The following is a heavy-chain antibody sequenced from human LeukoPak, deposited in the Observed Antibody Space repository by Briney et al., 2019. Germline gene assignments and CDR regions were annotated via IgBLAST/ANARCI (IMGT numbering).Heavy chain of an antibody. V-gene: IGHV4-59*01. CDR1: GGSISSYY. Sequence: SETLSVTCTVSGGSISSYYWSWIRQPPGKGLECIGYIYYSGSTNYNPSLKSRVTISVDTSKNQFSLKLSSVTAADTAVYYCARGHVPASDAFDIWGQGTMVTVSS. J-gene: IGHJ3*02. CDR3: ARGHVPASDAFDI. D-gene: IGHD2-2*01. CDR2: IYYSGST.